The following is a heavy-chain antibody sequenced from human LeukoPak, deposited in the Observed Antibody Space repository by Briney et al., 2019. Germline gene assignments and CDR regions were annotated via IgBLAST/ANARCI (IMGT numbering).Heavy chain of an antibody. D-gene: IGHD6-25*01. CDR3: AKLNGYSSGWFDY. CDR2: LSGGGGST. CDR1: GXTFSNYA. Sequence: GGSLRFSCAASGXTFSNYAVSWVRQGPGKGLEWVSGLSGGGGSTYYADSVKGRFTISRDNSKNTLYLQMNSLRAEDTAVYYCAKLNGYSSGWFDYWGQGTLVTVSS. V-gene: IGHV3-23*01. J-gene: IGHJ4*02.